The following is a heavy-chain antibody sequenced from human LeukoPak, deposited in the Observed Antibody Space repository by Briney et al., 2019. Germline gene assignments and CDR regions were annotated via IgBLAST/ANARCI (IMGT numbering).Heavy chain of an antibody. CDR1: GYSISSTYY. CDR2: VFHSGNT. J-gene: IGHJ4*02. V-gene: IGHV4-38-2*02. CDR3: ARRRQQQLVH. D-gene: IGHD6-13*01. Sequence: PSETLSLTCTVSGYSISSTYYWGWIRQPPGKGLEWVGSVFHSGNTYYNPSHKSRLTISADTSKHQFSLTLTSVTAADTAVYYCARRRQQQLVHWGQGTLVTVSS.